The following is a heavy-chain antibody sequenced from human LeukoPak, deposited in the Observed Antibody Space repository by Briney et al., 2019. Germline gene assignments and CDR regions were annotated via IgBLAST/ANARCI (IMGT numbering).Heavy chain of an antibody. V-gene: IGHV3-13*01. Sequence: GGSLRLSCAASGFTFSSYDMHWVRQATGKGLEWVSAIGTAGDTYYPGSVKGRFTISRENAKNSLYLQMNSLRAGDTAVYYCARGAYCGGACSSSFAYWGQGTLVTVSS. D-gene: IGHD2-21*02. J-gene: IGHJ4*02. CDR1: GFTFSSYD. CDR3: ARGAYCGGACSSSFAY. CDR2: IGTAGDT.